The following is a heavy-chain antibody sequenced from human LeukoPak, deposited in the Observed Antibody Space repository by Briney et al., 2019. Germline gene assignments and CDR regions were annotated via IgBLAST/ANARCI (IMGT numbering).Heavy chain of an antibody. CDR1: GYTFTNYG. J-gene: IGHJ1*01. CDR2: ISAYNGYT. Sequence: ASVKVSCKASGYTFTNYGFSWVRQAPGQGLERMGWISAYNGYTDYAQKLQFRVTMTTDTSTSTAYMELRSLRSDDTAVYYCARDKAVTTEVTQHFQHWGQGTLVTVSS. D-gene: IGHD4-23*01. CDR3: ARDKAVTTEVTQHFQH. V-gene: IGHV1-18*01.